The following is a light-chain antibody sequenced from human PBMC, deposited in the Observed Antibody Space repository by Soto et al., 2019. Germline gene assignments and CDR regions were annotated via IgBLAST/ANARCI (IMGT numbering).Light chain of an antibody. CDR2: GAS. Sequence: EIVLTQSPGTLSLSPGERATLSCRASQSVTSNSLAWYHQKFGQPPRLLIYGASSRATGIPDRFSGSGSGTDFTLTINRLEPEDFAVYYCQQYGSSLITFGQGTRLEIK. CDR3: QQYGSSLIT. V-gene: IGKV3-20*01. J-gene: IGKJ5*01. CDR1: QSVTSNS.